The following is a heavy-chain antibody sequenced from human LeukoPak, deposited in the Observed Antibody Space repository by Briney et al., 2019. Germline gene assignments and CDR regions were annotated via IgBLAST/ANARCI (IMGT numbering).Heavy chain of an antibody. D-gene: IGHD6-19*01. V-gene: IGHV3-30-3*01. J-gene: IGHJ3*02. CDR1: GFTFSSYA. CDR2: ISYDGSNK. Sequence: GRSLRLSCAASGFTFSSYAMLWVRQAPGKGLEWVAVISYDGSNKYYADSVKGRFTISRDNSKNTLYLQMNSLRAEDTAVYYCARDMSQWLDDAFDIWGQGTMVTVSS. CDR3: ARDMSQWLDDAFDI.